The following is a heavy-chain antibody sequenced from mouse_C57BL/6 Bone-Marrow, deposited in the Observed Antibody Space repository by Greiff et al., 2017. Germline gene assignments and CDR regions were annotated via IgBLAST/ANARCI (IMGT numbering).Heavy chain of an antibody. Sequence: DVMLVESGGGLVKPGGSLKLSCAASGFTFSSYAMSWVRQTPEKRLEWVATISDGGSYTDYPDNVKGRFTLSTDNAKNNLYLQMSHLKSEDTAMYYCASGDYYGPGVYFDYWGQGTTLTVAS. D-gene: IGHD1-2*01. J-gene: IGHJ2*01. CDR3: ASGDYYGPGVYFDY. CDR2: ISDGGSYT. CDR1: GFTFSSYA. V-gene: IGHV5-4*03.